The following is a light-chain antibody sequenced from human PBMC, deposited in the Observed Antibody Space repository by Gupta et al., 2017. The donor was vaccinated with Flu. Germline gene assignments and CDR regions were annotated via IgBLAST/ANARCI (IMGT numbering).Light chain of an antibody. CDR3: CSVAGGCVYV. V-gene: IGLV2-11*01. CDR1: SSVIGGDKY. CDR2: DVI. Sequence: SDTVSGTGASSVIGGDKYVSWYHLHSGKSPRLMIYDVIKRPAGGPDSLSGSKSGNTASLTISGLQAEDEADYYCCSVAGGCVYVFGTGTKGTVL. J-gene: IGLJ1*01.